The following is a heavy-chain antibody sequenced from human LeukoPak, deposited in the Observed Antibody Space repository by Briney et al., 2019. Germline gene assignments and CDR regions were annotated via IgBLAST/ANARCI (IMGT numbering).Heavy chain of an antibody. Sequence: SGRSLRLSCAASGFTFSSYGMHGVRQARGKGLEWVAVISYDGSNKYYADSVKGRFTISRDNSKNTLYLQMNSLRAEDTAVYYCAKDLGVVTAIPRAIFDYWGQGTLVTVSS. CDR2: ISYDGSNK. CDR1: GFTFSSYG. CDR3: AKDLGVVTAIPRAIFDY. D-gene: IGHD2-21*02. V-gene: IGHV3-30*18. J-gene: IGHJ4*02.